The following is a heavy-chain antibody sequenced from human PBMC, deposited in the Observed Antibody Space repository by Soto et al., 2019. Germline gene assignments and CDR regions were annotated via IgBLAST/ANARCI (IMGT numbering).Heavy chain of an antibody. V-gene: IGHV3-33*01. D-gene: IGHD5-18*01. CDR3: ARARADTAMVDY. J-gene: IGHJ4*02. CDR1: GFTFSSYG. CDR2: IWYDGSNK. Sequence: QVQLVESGGGVVQPGRSLRLSCAASGFTFSSYGMHGVRQAPGKGLEWVAVIWYDGSNKYYADSVKGRFTISRDNSKHTLYLQMNSLRAEDTAVYFCARARADTAMVDYWGQGTLVTVSS.